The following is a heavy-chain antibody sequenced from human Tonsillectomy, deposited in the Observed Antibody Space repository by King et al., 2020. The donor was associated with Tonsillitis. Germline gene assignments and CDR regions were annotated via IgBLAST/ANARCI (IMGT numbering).Heavy chain of an antibody. D-gene: IGHD2-2*01. J-gene: IGHJ4*02. Sequence: VQLVESGGGLVQPGRSLRLSCAASGFTFDVYAMHWVRQVPGKGLEWVSRISWNSGSIDYADSVKCRFTISRDNARNSLFLQMNSLRGEDTAWYYCAKDDVVVPALTKGGLDSWGQGTLVTVSS. V-gene: IGHV3-9*01. CDR2: ISWNSGSI. CDR3: AKDDVVVPALTKGGLDS. CDR1: GFTFDVYA.